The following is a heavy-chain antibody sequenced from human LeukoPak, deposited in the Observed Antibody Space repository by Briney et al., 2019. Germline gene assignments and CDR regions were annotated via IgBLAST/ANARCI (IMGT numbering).Heavy chain of an antibody. V-gene: IGHV3-30-3*01. Sequence: PGGSLRLSCAASGFTFSSYAMSWVRQAPGKGPEWVAVISYDGNNKYYADSVKGRFTISRDDSKNSLYLQMNSLRTEGTAVYYCASGDYHDSSGYPTYFDSWGQGTLVTVSS. CDR2: ISYDGNNK. CDR1: GFTFSSYA. CDR3: ASGDYHDSSGYPTYFDS. D-gene: IGHD3-22*01. J-gene: IGHJ4*02.